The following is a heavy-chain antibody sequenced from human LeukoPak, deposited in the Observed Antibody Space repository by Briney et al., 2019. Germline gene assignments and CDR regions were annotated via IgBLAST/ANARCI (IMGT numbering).Heavy chain of an antibody. Sequence: GGSLRLSCAASGFTFSSYAMSWVRQAPGKGLEWVSAISGSGGSTYYVDSVKGRFTISRDNSKNTLYLQMNSLRAEDTAVYYCAKDAGIVGATTKDYWGQGTLVTVSS. CDR3: AKDAGIVGATTKDY. CDR2: ISGSGGST. J-gene: IGHJ4*02. V-gene: IGHV3-23*01. CDR1: GFTFSSYA. D-gene: IGHD1-26*01.